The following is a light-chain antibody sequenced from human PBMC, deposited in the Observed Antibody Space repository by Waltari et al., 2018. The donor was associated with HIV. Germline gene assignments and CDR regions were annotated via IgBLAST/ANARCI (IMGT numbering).Light chain of an antibody. Sequence: QSALTQPRSVSGSPGQSVTISCTGTSNDVGSYNYVPWYQQHPGKPPKLMIYDVGTRPSGVPDRFSGSKSGNTASLTISGLQAEDEADYYCSSHTITRTLVFGGGTKLTVL. CDR1: SNDVGSYNY. CDR3: SSHTITRTLV. CDR2: DVG. V-gene: IGLV2-11*01. J-gene: IGLJ2*01.